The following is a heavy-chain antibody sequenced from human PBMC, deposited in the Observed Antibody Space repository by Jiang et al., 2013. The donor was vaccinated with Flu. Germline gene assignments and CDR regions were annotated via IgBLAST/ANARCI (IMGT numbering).Heavy chain of an antibody. V-gene: IGHV1-69*06. D-gene: IGHD2-15*01. J-gene: IGHJ4*02. Sequence: FGTANYAQKFQGRVTITADKSTSTAYMELSSLRSEDTAVYYCARDRGYCSGGSCLRGFDYWGQGTLVTVSS. CDR3: ARDRGYCSGGSCLRGFDY. CDR2: FGTA.